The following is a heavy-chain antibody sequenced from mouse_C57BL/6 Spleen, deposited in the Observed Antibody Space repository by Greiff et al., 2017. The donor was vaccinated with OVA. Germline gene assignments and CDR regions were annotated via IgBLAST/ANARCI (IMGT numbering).Heavy chain of an antibody. D-gene: IGHD4-1*02. CDR1: GFTFSDYY. V-gene: IGHV5-12*01. CDR3: ASSTGTPFAY. J-gene: IGHJ3*01. CDR2: ISNGGGST. Sequence: EVHLVESGGGLVQPGGSLKLSCAASGFTFSDYYMYWVRQTPEKRLEWVAYISNGGGSTYYPDTVKGRFTISRDNAKNTLYLQMSRLKSVDTAMYYCASSTGTPFAYWGQGTLVTVSA.